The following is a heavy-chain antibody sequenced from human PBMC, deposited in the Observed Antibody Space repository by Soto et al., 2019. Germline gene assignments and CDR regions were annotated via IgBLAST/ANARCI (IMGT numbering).Heavy chain of an antibody. Sequence: QLQLQESGPGLVKPSETLSLTCTVSGGSISSSSYYWGWIRQPPGKGLEWIGSIYYSGSTYYNPSLKSRVTIYVDTSQRQCSLQLSSVTAADKAVYYCARHMSSEYQLLKHYYYYYRDVWGKGTTVTVSS. J-gene: IGHJ6*03. CDR3: ARHMSSEYQLLKHYYYYYRDV. V-gene: IGHV4-39*01. CDR1: GGSISSSSYY. CDR2: IYYSGST. D-gene: IGHD2-2*01.